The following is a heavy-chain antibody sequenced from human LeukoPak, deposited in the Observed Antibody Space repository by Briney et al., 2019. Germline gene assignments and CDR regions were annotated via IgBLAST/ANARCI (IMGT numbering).Heavy chain of an antibody. D-gene: IGHD1/OR15-1a*01. Sequence: GESLKISCKGSGYSFTSYWIGWVRQMPGKGLEWMGIIYPGDSDTRYSPSFQGQVTISADKSISTAYLQWSSLKASDTAMYYCATLRKGRYNWNTPGGAFDIWGQGTMVTVSS. CDR3: ATLRKGRYNWNTPGGAFDI. CDR1: GYSFTSYW. J-gene: IGHJ3*02. CDR2: IYPGDSDT. V-gene: IGHV5-51*01.